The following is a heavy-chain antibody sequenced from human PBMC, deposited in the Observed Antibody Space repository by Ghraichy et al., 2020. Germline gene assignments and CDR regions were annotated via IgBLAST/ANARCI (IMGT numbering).Heavy chain of an antibody. CDR1: GFTFSNAW. Sequence: GGSLRLSCAASGFTFSNAWMNWVRQAPGKGLEWVGRIKSKTDGGTTDYAAPVKGRFTISRDDSKNTLYLQMNSLKTEDTAVYYCTTAIVVVPAAKIGVKYWGQGTLVTVSS. CDR3: TTAIVVVPAAKIGVKY. J-gene: IGHJ4*02. D-gene: IGHD2-2*01. CDR2: IKSKTDGGTT. V-gene: IGHV3-15*07.